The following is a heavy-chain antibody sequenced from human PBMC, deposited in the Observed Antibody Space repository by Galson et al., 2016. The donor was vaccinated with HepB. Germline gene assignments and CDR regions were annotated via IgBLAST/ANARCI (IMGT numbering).Heavy chain of an antibody. CDR2: ISGGSGYI. Sequence: SLRLSCAVSGFTFSNYLMHWVRQAPGKGLEWISSISGGSGYIYYADSVKGRFTISRGNAKNSLYLQMNSLRAEDTAVYYCATRSSGWYYFDYWGQGTLVTVSS. D-gene: IGHD6-19*01. J-gene: IGHJ4*02. CDR3: ATRSSGWYYFDY. CDR1: GFTFSNYL. V-gene: IGHV3-21*01.